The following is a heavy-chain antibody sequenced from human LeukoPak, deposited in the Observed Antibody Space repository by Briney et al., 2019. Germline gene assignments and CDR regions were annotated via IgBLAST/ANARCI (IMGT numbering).Heavy chain of an antibody. Sequence: SETLSLTCTVSGGSISSSSYYWGWIRQPPGKGLEWIGSIYYSGSTYHNPSLKSRVTISVDTSKNQFSLKLTSVTAADTAVYYCARHAAGSGWYPVDYWGRGTLVTVSS. CDR3: ARHAAGSGWYPVDY. V-gene: IGHV4-39*01. CDR2: IYYSGST. D-gene: IGHD6-19*01. J-gene: IGHJ4*02. CDR1: GGSISSSSYY.